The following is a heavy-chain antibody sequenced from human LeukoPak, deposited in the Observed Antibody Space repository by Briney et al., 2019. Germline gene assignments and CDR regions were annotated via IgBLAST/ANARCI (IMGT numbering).Heavy chain of an antibody. CDR3: AKECGRDYEDRAFDI. Sequence: GGSLRLSCAASGFTFSSYSMNWVRQAPGKGLEWVSSISSSSYIYYADSVKGQFTISRDNAKNSLYLQMNRLRAEDTAVYYCAKECGRDYEDRAFDIWGQGTMVTVSS. CDR2: ISSSSYI. D-gene: IGHD3-22*01. V-gene: IGHV3-21*01. CDR1: GFTFSSYS. J-gene: IGHJ3*02.